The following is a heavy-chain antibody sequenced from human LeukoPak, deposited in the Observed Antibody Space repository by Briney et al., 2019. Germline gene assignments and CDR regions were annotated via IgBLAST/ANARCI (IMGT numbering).Heavy chain of an antibody. Sequence: GGSLRLSCAASGFTFSSYSMNWVRQAPGKGLEWVSSIISSSSYIYYADSVKGRFTISRDNAKNSLYLHMNSLRAEDTAVYHCARVSAIFGVVIPPDYWGQGTLVTVSS. D-gene: IGHD3-3*01. V-gene: IGHV3-21*01. CDR3: ARVSAIFGVVIPPDY. J-gene: IGHJ4*02. CDR1: GFTFSSYS. CDR2: IISSSSYI.